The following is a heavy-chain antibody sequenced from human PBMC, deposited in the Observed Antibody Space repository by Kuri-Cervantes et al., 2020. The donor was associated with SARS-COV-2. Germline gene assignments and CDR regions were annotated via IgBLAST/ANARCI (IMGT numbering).Heavy chain of an antibody. CDR3: AKDHQYYYDSSGYYYFGY. D-gene: IGHD3-22*01. Sequence: GGSLRLSCAASGFNFSRTDMHWVRQAPGKGLEWVAVISHDGKNKKCIASGKGRFTISRGNSQNTLYLHMKSLRSEDTAMYYCAKDHQYYYDSSGYYYFGYWGQGTLVTVSS. V-gene: IGHV3-30*18. J-gene: IGHJ4*02. CDR2: ISHDGKNK. CDR1: GFNFSRTD.